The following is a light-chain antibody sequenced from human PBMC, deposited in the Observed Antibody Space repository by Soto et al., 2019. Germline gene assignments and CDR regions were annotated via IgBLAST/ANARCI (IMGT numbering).Light chain of an antibody. CDR3: AAWDDSLNGRV. CDR1: HSNIGRHS. J-gene: IGLJ3*02. V-gene: IGLV1-44*01. Sequence: QSVLTQPPSASGTPGQRVTIPCSGTHSNIGRHSVNWYLQLPGTAHRLLIFSSNQRPLGVPDRFSGSRSGTSASLAITGLRSEDDAYYYCAAWDDSLNGRVFGGGTKLTVL. CDR2: SSN.